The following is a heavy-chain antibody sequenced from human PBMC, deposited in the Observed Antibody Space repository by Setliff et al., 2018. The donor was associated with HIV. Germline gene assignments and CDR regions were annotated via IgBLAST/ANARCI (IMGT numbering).Heavy chain of an antibody. CDR1: GFTSSSFA. CDR2: ISYNGGDT. CDR3: VPFRYSLTS. V-gene: IGHV3-64D*09. J-gene: IGHJ5*02. D-gene: IGHD2-21*01. Sequence: PGGSLRLSCSGSGFTSSSFAMHWFRQAPGKGLEYVSGISYNGGDTYYADSVKGRFIISRDNSKNMLFLQMSSLRPEDTAMYYCVPFRYSLTSWGQGTLVTVSS.